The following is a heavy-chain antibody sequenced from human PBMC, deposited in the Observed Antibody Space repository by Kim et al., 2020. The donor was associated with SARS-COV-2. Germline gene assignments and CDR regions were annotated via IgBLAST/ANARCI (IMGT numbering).Heavy chain of an antibody. CDR3: AREGGYNGYYFDY. D-gene: IGHD5-12*01. J-gene: IGHJ4*02. V-gene: IGHV3-21*01. Sequence: YADSVKGRFTISRDNAKNSLYLQMNSLSAEDTAVYYCAREGGYNGYYFDYWGQGTLVTVSS.